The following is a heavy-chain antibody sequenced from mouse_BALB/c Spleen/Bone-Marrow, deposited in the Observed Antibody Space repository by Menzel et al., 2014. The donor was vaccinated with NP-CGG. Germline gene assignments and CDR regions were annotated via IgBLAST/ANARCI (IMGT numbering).Heavy chain of an antibody. Sequence: EVQLQQSGTVLVRPGASVKMSCKASGYTFTSYWMYWVKQRPGQGLEWIGTIHPGNSDTTYNQKFKGKAKLTAVTSTSTAYMELSSLTNEDSAVYYCTTHARNYFDYWGQGTPLTVSS. CDR2: IHPGNSDT. CDR3: TTHARNYFDY. CDR1: GYTFTSYW. V-gene: IGHV1-5*01. J-gene: IGHJ2*01.